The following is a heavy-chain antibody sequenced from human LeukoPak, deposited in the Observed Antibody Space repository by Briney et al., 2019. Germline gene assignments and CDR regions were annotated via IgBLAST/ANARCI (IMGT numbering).Heavy chain of an antibody. CDR2: INPNSGGT. CDR1: GYTFTGYY. CDR3: ARLTGTGAQVPY. J-gene: IGHJ4*02. D-gene: IGHD1-7*01. Sequence: ASVKVSCKASGYTFTGYYMHWVRQAPGQGLEWMGWINPNSGGTNYAQKFQGRVTMTRDTSISTAYMELSRLRSDDTAAYYCARLTGTGAQVPYWGQGILVTVSS. V-gene: IGHV1-2*02.